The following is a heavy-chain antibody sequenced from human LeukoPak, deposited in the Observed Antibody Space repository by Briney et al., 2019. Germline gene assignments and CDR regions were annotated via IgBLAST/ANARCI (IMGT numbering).Heavy chain of an antibody. CDR1: GYTFTGYY. CDR3: ARDSFYYDSSGLMDV. J-gene: IGHJ6*03. V-gene: IGHV1-2*02. D-gene: IGHD3-22*01. CDR2: INPNSGGT. Sequence: GASVKVSCKASGYTFTGYYMHWVRQAPGQGLEWMGWINPNSGGTNYAQKFQGRVTMTRDTSISTAYMELSRLRSDDTAVYYCARDSFYYDSSGLMDVWGKGTTVTVSS.